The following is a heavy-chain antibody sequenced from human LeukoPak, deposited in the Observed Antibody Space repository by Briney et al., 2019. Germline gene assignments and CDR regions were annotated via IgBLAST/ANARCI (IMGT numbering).Heavy chain of an antibody. V-gene: IGHV4-30-2*01. J-gene: IGHJ3*02. CDR3: AGTRMVMATMLPDAFDI. Sequence: SSETLSLTCAVSGGSISSGGYSWSWIRQPPGKGLEWIGYIYHSGSTYYNPSLKSRVTISVDRSKNQFSLKLSSVTAADTAVYYCAGTRMVMATMLPDAFDIWGQGTMVTVSS. CDR2: IYHSGST. CDR1: GGSISSGGYS. D-gene: IGHD5-24*01.